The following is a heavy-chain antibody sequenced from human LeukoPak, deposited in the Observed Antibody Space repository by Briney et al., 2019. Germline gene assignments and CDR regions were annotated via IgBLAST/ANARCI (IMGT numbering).Heavy chain of an antibody. J-gene: IGHJ4*02. D-gene: IGHD4-17*01. CDR3: ARLPRTTVTSSFYFDY. CDR1: GDSFGSSYYY. Sequence: SETLSLTCTVSGDSFGSSYYYWGCIRQPPGKGLEWIGSIYYSGSTYYNPSLKSRVTISVDTSKNQFSLRPSSVTAADTAVYYCARLPRTTVTSSFYFDYWGQGTLVTVSS. CDR2: IYYSGST. V-gene: IGHV4-39*01.